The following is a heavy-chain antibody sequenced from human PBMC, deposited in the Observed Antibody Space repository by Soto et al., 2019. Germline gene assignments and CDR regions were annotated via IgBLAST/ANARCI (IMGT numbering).Heavy chain of an antibody. V-gene: IGHV4-59*01. Sequence: SETLSLTCTVSGGSISSYYWSWIRQPPGKGLEWIGYIYYSGSTNYNPSLKSRVTISVDSSKNQFSRRLSSVTAADTAVYYCARATMVRGVIRVERWFDPWGQGTLVTVSS. CDR2: IYYSGST. CDR3: ARATMVRGVIRVERWFDP. J-gene: IGHJ5*02. CDR1: GGSISSYY. D-gene: IGHD3-10*01.